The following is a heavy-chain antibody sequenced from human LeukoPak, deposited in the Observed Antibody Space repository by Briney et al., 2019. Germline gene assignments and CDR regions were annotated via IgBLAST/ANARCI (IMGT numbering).Heavy chain of an antibody. V-gene: IGHV3-30*02. CDR3: AKPWRYGDYIYYMDV. Sequence: GGSLRLSCAASGFTFSSYSMHWVRQAPGKGLEWVAFIRYDGSNKYYADSVKGRFTISRDNSKNTLYLQMNSLRAEDTAVYYCAKPWRYGDYIYYMDVWGKGTTVTISS. CDR1: GFTFSSYS. J-gene: IGHJ6*03. D-gene: IGHD4-17*01. CDR2: IRYDGSNK.